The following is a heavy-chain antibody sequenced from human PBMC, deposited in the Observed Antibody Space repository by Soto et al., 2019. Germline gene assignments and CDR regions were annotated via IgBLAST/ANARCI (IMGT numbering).Heavy chain of an antibody. CDR3: ARQKQWLSPFDD. CDR1: GGSITNDDYY. CDR2: IHNSGTT. J-gene: IGHJ4*02. Sequence: QVQLQESGPGLVKPSQTLSLTCTVSGGSITNDDYYWSWIRQLPGKGLEWIGYIHNSGTTDYNPSLKSRVTISVDTSKSQFSLKLSSVTAADTDVYFCARQKQWLSPFDDWGQGTLVTVSS. D-gene: IGHD6-19*01. V-gene: IGHV4-31*03.